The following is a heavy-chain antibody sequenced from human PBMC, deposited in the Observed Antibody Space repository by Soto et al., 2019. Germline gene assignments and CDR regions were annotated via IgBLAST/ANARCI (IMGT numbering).Heavy chain of an antibody. CDR1: GLSISDYY. Sequence: EVQLVESGGGLVQPGGSLRLSCVASGLSISDYYMDWVRQAPGKEMEWIGRSRDKTRGYSTEFAASVKGRFTGSRDDSKNSLYLQLNSLKTDDTAVYYCIRSQQLVMGHYYFDSWGQGTLVTVSS. CDR3: IRSQQLVMGHYYFDS. J-gene: IGHJ4*02. D-gene: IGHD6-13*01. CDR2: SRDKTRGYST. V-gene: IGHV3-72*01.